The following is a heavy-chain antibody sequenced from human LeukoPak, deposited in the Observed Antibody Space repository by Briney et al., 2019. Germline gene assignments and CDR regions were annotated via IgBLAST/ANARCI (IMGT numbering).Heavy chain of an antibody. J-gene: IGHJ5*02. CDR3: ARERDILTGYFQKDWFDP. CDR2: IYTSGST. D-gene: IGHD3-9*01. CDR1: GGSISSGSYY. Sequence: SETLSLTCTVSGGSISSGSYYWSWIRQPAGKGLEWIGRIYTSGSTNYNPSLKSRVTISVDASKNQFSLKLSSVTAADTAVYYCARERDILTGYFQKDWFDPWGQGILVTVSS. V-gene: IGHV4-61*02.